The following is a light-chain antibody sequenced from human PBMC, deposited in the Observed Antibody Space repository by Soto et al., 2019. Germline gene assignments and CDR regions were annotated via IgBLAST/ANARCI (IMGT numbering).Light chain of an antibody. CDR2: GAS. V-gene: IGKV3-15*01. Sequence: TLALHPGESATQYCTASQSVSSNLAWYQHKPGEAPTLLIYGASTRATAILTRFSGSCSAEEVIRIISRLQSSDSAGYYYQQDNKWTSLAFGQGTRLEIK. J-gene: IGKJ5*01. CDR1: QSVSSN. CDR3: QQDNKWTSLA.